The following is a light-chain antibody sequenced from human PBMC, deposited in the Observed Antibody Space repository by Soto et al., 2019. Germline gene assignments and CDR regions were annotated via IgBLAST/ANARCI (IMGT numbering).Light chain of an antibody. V-gene: IGLV2-14*01. CDR1: SSDVGGYDS. J-gene: IGLJ3*02. CDR2: KVT. CDR3: SSYAGSNNLV. Sequence: QSALTQPASVSGSPGQSITISCTGTSSDVGGYDSVSWYQQHPGKAPKLMIYKVTNRPSGVSNRFSGSKSGNTASLTISGLQAEDEADYYCSSYAGSNNLVFGGGTKLTVL.